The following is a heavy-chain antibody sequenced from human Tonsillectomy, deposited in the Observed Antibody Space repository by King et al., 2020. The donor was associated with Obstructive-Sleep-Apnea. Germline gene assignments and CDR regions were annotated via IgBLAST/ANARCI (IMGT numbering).Heavy chain of an antibody. Sequence: QLQLQESGPGLVKPSETLSLTCTVSGGSISSYFWSWIRQPPGKGLEWIGYIHYSGRTNYNPSLKSRVTISVDTSKRQFSLILNSVTAADTAVYYCARHSHSSGLAYWGQGTLVTVSS. CDR2: IHYSGRT. CDR3: ARHSHSSGLAY. J-gene: IGHJ4*02. D-gene: IGHD6-19*01. V-gene: IGHV4-59*08. CDR1: GGSISSYF.